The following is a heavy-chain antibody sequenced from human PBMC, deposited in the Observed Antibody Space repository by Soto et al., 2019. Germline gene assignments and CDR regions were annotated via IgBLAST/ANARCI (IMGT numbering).Heavy chain of an antibody. Sequence: PSETLSLTCTVSGGSISSSSYYWGWIRQHPGKGLEWIGYIYYSGSTYYNPSLKSRVTISVDTSKNQFSLKLSSVTAADTAVYYCARVPSSGNHFDYWGQGTLVTVSS. CDR3: ARVPSSGNHFDY. V-gene: IGHV4-31*03. J-gene: IGHJ4*02. CDR2: IYYSGST. CDR1: GGSISSSSYY. D-gene: IGHD3-22*01.